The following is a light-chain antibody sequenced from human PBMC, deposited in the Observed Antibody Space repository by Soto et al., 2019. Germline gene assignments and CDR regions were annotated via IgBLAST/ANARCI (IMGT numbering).Light chain of an antibody. CDR3: AAWDDSLNGVV. CDR2: SNN. CDR1: SSNIGTNT. J-gene: IGLJ2*01. Sequence: QSVLTQPPSASGTPGQRVTISCSGSSSNIGTNTVNWYQQLPVTAHKLLIFSNNQRPSGVPDRFSGSKSGTSASLAISGLQSDDEADYYGAAWDDSLNGVVFGGGTKLTVL. V-gene: IGLV1-44*01.